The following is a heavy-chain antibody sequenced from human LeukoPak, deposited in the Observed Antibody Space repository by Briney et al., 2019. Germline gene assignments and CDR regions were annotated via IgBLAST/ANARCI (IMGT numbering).Heavy chain of an antibody. CDR1: GYTFTSYG. CDR3: ARDQEAFDY. V-gene: IGHV1-18*01. J-gene: IGHJ4*02. Sequence: ASVKVSCKASGYTFTSYGISWERQAPGQGLEWMGWISAYNGNTNYAQKLQGRVTMTTDTSTSTAYMELSGLRSEDTAVYYCARDQEAFDYWGQGTLVTVSS. CDR2: ISAYNGNT.